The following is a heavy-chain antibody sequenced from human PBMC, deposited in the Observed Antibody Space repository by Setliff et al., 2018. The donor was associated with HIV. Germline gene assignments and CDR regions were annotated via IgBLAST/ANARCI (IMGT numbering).Heavy chain of an antibody. CDR2: RRPSGNT. V-gene: IGHV4-39*01. CDR3: ARHGAFYYYYYMDV. J-gene: IGHJ6*03. CDR1: GGPFSSSGYY. Sequence: PSETLSLTCTVSGGPFSSSGYYWGWIRQPPGKGLEWIGSRRPSGNTYYNPSLKSRVTISVDTSKNQFSLNLSSVTAADTAVYYCARHGAFYYYYYMDVWGKGTTVTVSS.